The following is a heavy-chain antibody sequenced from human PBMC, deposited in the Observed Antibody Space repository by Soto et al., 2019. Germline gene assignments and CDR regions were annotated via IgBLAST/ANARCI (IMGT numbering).Heavy chain of an antibody. V-gene: IGHV1-8*02. J-gene: IGHJ5*02. Sequence: GASVKVSCKASGYTFTGYYMHWVRQAPGQGLEWIGWTNPNSGHTGYAQKFQGRVTMTRDTSTNTAYMELSSLRSEDTAVYYCTRGHNWFDPWGQGTLVTVSS. CDR2: TNPNSGHT. CDR3: TRGHNWFDP. CDR1: GYTFTGYY.